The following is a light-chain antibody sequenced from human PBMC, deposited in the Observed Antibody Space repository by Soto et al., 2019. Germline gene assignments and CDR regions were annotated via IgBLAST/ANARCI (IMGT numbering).Light chain of an antibody. V-gene: IGKV1-39*01. CDR1: QSISSY. CDR2: AAS. J-gene: IGKJ4*01. CDR3: QQCYSTPRT. Sequence: DIQMTQSPSSLSASVGDRVTITCRASQSISSYLNWYQQKPGKAPKLLIYAASSLQSGVPSRFSGSGSGTDFTLTISSLQPEDFATYYCQQCYSTPRTFGGWPTVDIK.